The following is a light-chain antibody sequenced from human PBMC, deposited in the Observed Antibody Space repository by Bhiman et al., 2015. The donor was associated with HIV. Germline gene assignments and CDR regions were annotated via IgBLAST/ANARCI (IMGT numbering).Light chain of an antibody. V-gene: IGLV2-14*01. CDR2: DVR. CDR1: SSDVGGYNY. Sequence: QSALTQPASVSGSPGQSITISCAGTSSDVGGYNYVSWYQQHPGKVPRLIIYDVRNRPSGVSNRFSGSESGNTASLTISGLQAEDEAHYYCSSYTSTSRVVFGGGTKLTVL. J-gene: IGLJ2*01. CDR3: SSYTSTSRVV.